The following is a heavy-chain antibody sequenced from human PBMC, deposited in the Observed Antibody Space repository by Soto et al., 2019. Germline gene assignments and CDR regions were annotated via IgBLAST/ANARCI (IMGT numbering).Heavy chain of an antibody. CDR2: ISSSSSTI. J-gene: IGHJ4*02. V-gene: IGHV3-48*02. CDR3: ASGKDYAEGGY. D-gene: IGHD4-17*01. CDR1: GFTFSSYS. Sequence: EVQLVESGGGLVQPGGSLRLSCAASGFTFSSYSMNWVRQAPGKGLEWVSYISSSSSTIYYADSVKGRFTISRDNAKNSLYLQMTSLRDEDTAVYYCASGKDYAEGGYWGQGTLVTVS.